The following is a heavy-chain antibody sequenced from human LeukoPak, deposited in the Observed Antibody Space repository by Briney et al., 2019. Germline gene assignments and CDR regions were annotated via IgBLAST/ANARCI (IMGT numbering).Heavy chain of an antibody. CDR1: GYTFTSYD. D-gene: IGHD6-13*01. V-gene: IGHV1-2*02. CDR3: ARVDSSSRGGYYYYYMDV. CDR2: INPNSGGT. J-gene: IGHJ6*03. Sequence: GASVTVSCKASGYTFTSYDINWVRQAPGQGLEWMGWINPNSGGTNYAQKFQGRVTMTRDTSISTAYMELSRLRSDDTAVYYCARVDSSSRGGYYYYYMDVWGKGTTVTVSS.